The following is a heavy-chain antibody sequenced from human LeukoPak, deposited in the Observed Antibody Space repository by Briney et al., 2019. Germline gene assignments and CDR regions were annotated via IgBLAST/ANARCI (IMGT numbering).Heavy chain of an antibody. CDR1: GFPVSSKY. V-gene: IGHV3-74*01. CDR3: ARRIVTYYYDSSGSLDAFDI. Sequence: PGGSLRLSCAASGFPVSSKYMSWVRQAPGKGLVWVSRINSDGSSTSYADSVKGRFTISRDNAKNTLYLQMNSLRAEDTAVYYCARRIVTYYYDSSGSLDAFDIWGQGTMVTVSS. D-gene: IGHD3-22*01. J-gene: IGHJ3*02. CDR2: INSDGSST.